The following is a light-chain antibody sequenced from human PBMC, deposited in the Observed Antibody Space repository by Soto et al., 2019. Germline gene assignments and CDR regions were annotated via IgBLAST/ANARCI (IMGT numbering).Light chain of an antibody. CDR2: GNR. J-gene: IGLJ3*02. Sequence: QAVVTQPPSVSGAPGQRVTISCTGNSSNLGAGYDVHWYQQLPGAAPKLVIFGNRNRPSGVPERFSGSKSGTSASLAITGLQTEDEADYYCQAYDYSLTASVFGGGTQLTVL. CDR3: QAYDYSLTASV. CDR1: SSNLGAGYD. V-gene: IGLV1-40*01.